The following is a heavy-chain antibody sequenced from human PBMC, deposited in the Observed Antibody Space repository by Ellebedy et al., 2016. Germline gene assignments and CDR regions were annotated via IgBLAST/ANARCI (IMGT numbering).Heavy chain of an antibody. V-gene: IGHV1-8*01. CDR2: MNPNSGNT. J-gene: IGHJ4*02. CDR3: ARRGIVPAAPYDY. CDR1: GYTFTSYD. D-gene: IGHD2-2*01. Sequence: ASVKVSXXASGYTFTSYDINWVRQATGQGLEWMGWMNPNSGNTGYAQKFQGRVTMTRDTSTSTVYMELSSLRSDDTAVYYCARRGIVPAAPYDYWGQGTLVTVSS.